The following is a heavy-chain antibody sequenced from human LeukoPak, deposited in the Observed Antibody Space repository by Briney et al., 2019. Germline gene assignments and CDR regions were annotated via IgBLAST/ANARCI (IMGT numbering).Heavy chain of an antibody. Sequence: SVKVSCKASGGTFSSYAISWVRQAPGRGLEWMGRIIPIFGTANYAQKFQGRVTITTDESTSTAYMELSSLRSEDTAVYYCARYLKYYYDSSGYYEAGYWGQGTLVTVSS. V-gene: IGHV1-69*05. CDR1: GGTFSSYA. J-gene: IGHJ4*02. D-gene: IGHD3-22*01. CDR3: ARYLKYYYDSSGYYEAGY. CDR2: IIPIFGTA.